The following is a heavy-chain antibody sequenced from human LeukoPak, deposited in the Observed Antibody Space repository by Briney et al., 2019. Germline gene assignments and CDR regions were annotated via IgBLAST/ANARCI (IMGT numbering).Heavy chain of an antibody. J-gene: IGHJ6*03. CDR1: GDSINDHY. V-gene: IGHV4-4*09. CDR2: IYSSVST. Sequence: TSETLSLTCTVSGDSINDHYWSWIRQPPGEGLEWIAYIYSSVSTNYNPSLKSRVTISIDTSKSQFSLKLTSVTAADAGVYYCARQRCSGGSCCSVDQLYYMDVWGKGTTVTVSS. D-gene: IGHD2-15*01. CDR3: ARQRCSGGSCCSVDQLYYMDV.